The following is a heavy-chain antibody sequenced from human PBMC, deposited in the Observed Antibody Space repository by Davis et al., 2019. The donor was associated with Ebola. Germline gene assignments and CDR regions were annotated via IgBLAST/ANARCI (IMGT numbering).Heavy chain of an antibody. CDR1: GFTFSSYS. CDR3: ARDEYSSSSADLFYYYYGMDV. D-gene: IGHD6-6*01. V-gene: IGHV3-23*01. J-gene: IGHJ6*04. CDR2: ISGSGGST. Sequence: GESLKISCAASGFTFSSYSMNWVRQAPGKGLEWVSAISGSGGSTYYADSVKGRFTISRDNSKNTLYLQMNSLRAEDTAVYYCARDEYSSSSADLFYYYYGMDVWGKGTTVTVSS.